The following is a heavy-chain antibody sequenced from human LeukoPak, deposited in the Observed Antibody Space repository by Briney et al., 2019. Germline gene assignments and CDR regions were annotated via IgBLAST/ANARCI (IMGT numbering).Heavy chain of an antibody. D-gene: IGHD4-23*01. Sequence: GGSLRLSCAASGFTFSTYDMHWVRQATGKGLEWVSAIGTAGDTYYSGSVKGRFTISRENAKNSLYLQMNSLRAGDTAAYYCARGGRDPGGFDPWGQGTLVTVSS. V-gene: IGHV3-13*01. CDR1: GFTFSTYD. CDR2: IGTAGDT. CDR3: ARGGRDPGGFDP. J-gene: IGHJ5*02.